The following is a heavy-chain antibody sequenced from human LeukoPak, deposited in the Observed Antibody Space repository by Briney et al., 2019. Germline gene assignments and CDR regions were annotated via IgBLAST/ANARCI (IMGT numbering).Heavy chain of an antibody. J-gene: IGHJ4*02. CDR2: IKQDVSEK. D-gene: IGHD4-17*01. V-gene: IGHV3-7*01. CDR1: GLTLSSYW. Sequence: GGSLRLSCAASGLTLSSYWMSCVRQAPGNGLEWVANIKQDVSEKYYVDSVEGRFTISRDNAKNSLYLQMNSLRAEDTAVYYCAREGYGPLDFWGQGTLVTVSS. CDR3: AREGYGPLDF.